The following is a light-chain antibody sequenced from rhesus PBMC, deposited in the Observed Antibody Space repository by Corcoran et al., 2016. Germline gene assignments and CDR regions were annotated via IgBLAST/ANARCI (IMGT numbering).Light chain of an antibody. CDR3: QQYSNWPYS. J-gene: IGKJ2*01. Sequence: TVLTQSPATLSLSPGERATLSCRASQSVSSSLAWYQQKPGQAPRLLIYDISSRATGIPDRFSGRGSGTDFTLTISSLEPEDVGVYYCQQYSNWPYSFGQGTKVEIK. CDR2: DIS. CDR1: QSVSSS. V-gene: IGKV3-35*01.